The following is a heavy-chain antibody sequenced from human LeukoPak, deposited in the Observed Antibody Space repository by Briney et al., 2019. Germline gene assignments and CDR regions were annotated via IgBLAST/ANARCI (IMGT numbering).Heavy chain of an antibody. D-gene: IGHD3-10*01. CDR3: ARQGITMVRGAT. V-gene: IGHV4-39*01. CDR1: GGSISSSSYY. J-gene: IGHJ5*02. CDR2: IFYSGST. Sequence: PSETLSLTCSVSGGSISSSSYYWGWIRQPPGKGLEWIGSIFYSGSTYSNPSLKSRVTISVDTSKNQFSLKLSSATAADTAVYYCARQGITMVRGATWGQGTLVTVSS.